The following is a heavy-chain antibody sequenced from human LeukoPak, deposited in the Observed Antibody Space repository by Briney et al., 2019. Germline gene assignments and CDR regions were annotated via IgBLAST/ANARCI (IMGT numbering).Heavy chain of an antibody. D-gene: IGHD3-9*01. CDR1: GYTFTCYY. J-gene: IGHJ4*02. Sequence: ASVKVSCKASGYTFTCYYMHWVRQAPGQGLEWMGWINPNSGGTNYAQKFQGWVTMTRDTSISTAYMELSRLRSDDTAVYYCARARNRIGDYDILGYWGQGTLVTVSS. V-gene: IGHV1-2*04. CDR3: ARARNRIGDYDILGY. CDR2: INPNSGGT.